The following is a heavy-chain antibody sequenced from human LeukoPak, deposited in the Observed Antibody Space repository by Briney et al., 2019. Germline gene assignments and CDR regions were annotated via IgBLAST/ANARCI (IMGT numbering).Heavy chain of an antibody. Sequence: SETLSLTCAVYGGSFSGYYWSWIRQPPGKGLEWIGEINHSGSTNYNPSLKSRVTISVDTSKNQFSLKLSSVTAADTAVYYCARELGRVAARPWRYYYYMDVWGKGTTVTVSS. J-gene: IGHJ6*03. CDR2: INHSGST. V-gene: IGHV4-34*01. CDR3: ARELGRVAARPWRYYYYMDV. D-gene: IGHD6-6*01. CDR1: GGSFSGYY.